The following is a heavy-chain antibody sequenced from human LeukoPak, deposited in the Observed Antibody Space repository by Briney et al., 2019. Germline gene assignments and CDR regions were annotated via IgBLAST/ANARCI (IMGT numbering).Heavy chain of an antibody. Sequence: PSETLSLTCTVSGDSISSYYWSWLRQPAGKGVEWIGRINTSGSTKYNPSLKSRVTMSVDTSKNQFSLKLSSVTAADTAVYYCARGDRYGYYFDYWGQGTLVTVSS. CDR2: INTSGST. V-gene: IGHV4-4*07. CDR3: ARGDRYGYYFDY. D-gene: IGHD3-16*01. CDR1: GDSISSYY. J-gene: IGHJ4*02.